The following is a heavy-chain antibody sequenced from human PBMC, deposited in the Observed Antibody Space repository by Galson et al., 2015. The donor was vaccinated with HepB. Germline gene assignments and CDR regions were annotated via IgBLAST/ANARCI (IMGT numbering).Heavy chain of an antibody. Sequence: SLRLSCAASGFTFSDFYMSWMSQAPGKGLEWISYISDSGRTKYYADSVKGRFTISRDNAKNSLHLQMNSLRAEDTAVYYCARDGAGVVPPNPSDAFDIWGQGTMVTVSP. CDR1: GFTFSDFY. V-gene: IGHV3-11*01. CDR2: ISDSGRTK. D-gene: IGHD2-2*01. J-gene: IGHJ3*02. CDR3: ARDGAGVVPPNPSDAFDI.